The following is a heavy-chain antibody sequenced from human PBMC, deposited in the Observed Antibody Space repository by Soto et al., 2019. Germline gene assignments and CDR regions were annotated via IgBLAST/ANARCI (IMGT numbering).Heavy chain of an antibody. D-gene: IGHD3-22*01. CDR1: GYNFTGYW. J-gene: IGHJ6*02. Sequence: GQSLKISGKGSGYNFTGYWIGWVHQMPGKGLELMGIIYPGDSDTRYSPSFQGQVTISADKSISTAYLQWSSLKASDTAMYYCASRTYYYDSSGYHYGRDGWGQGTTVTVS. CDR2: IYPGDSDT. V-gene: IGHV5-51*07. CDR3: ASRTYYYDSSGYHYGRDG.